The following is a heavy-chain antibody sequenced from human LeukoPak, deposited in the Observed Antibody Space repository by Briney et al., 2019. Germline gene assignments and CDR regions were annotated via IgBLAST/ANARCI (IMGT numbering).Heavy chain of an antibody. CDR3: ARGRGWVDY. V-gene: IGHV3-30*03. J-gene: IGHJ4*02. CDR1: GFTFRTYG. D-gene: IGHD6-19*01. Sequence: GGSLRLSCAASGFTFRTYGMHWVRQAPGKGLEWVAVISYDGSNKYYADSVKGRFTISRDNSKNTLYLQMNSLRAEDTAVYYCARGRGWVDYWGQGTLVTVSS. CDR2: ISYDGSNK.